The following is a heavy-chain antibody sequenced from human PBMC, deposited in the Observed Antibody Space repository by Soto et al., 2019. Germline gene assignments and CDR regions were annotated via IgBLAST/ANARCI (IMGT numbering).Heavy chain of an antibody. V-gene: IGHV4-61*01. D-gene: IGHD1-7*01. Sequence: SETLSLTCTVSGASVGSGSFYWSWIRQPPGKGLEWIGYVFFSGSTNYNPSLKSRVTISVDTSKNQFSLKLSSVTAADTAVYYCARGNPITGTTGWFDPWGQGTLVTVSS. CDR1: GASVGSGSFY. CDR2: VFFSGST. CDR3: ARGNPITGTTGWFDP. J-gene: IGHJ5*02.